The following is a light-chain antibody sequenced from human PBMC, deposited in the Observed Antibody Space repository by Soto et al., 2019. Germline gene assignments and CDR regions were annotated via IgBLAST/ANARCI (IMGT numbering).Light chain of an antibody. Sequence: EIVLTQSPGTLSLSPGERATLSCRASQSVRSNFLAWYQQRPGQAPRLLLYGASSRATDIPDRFSGSGSGTDFTLIISRLEPEDCAVYYCQQYDSALRTFGQGTKVEIK. V-gene: IGKV3-20*01. CDR1: QSVRSNF. CDR2: GAS. J-gene: IGKJ1*01. CDR3: QQYDSALRT.